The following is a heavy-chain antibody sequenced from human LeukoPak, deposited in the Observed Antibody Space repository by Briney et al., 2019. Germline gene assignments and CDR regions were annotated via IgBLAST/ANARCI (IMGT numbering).Heavy chain of an antibody. D-gene: IGHD1-26*01. Sequence: PGGSLRLSCAASGFTFSSYGMHWVRQAPGKGLEWVAVISYDGSTKYYADSVKGRFTISRDNSKNTLYLQMNSLRPEDTAVYYCAKDGAWELFNYYYYYMDVWGKGTTVPVSS. V-gene: IGHV3-30*18. CDR1: GFTFSSYG. J-gene: IGHJ6*03. CDR2: ISYDGSTK. CDR3: AKDGAWELFNYYYYYMDV.